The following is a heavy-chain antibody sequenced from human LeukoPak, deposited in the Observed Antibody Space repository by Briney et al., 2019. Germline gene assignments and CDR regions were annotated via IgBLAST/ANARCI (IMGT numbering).Heavy chain of an antibody. CDR3: ARQYRDREFDY. D-gene: IGHD2/OR15-2a*01. CDR2: IIPIFGTA. CDR1: GGTFSSYA. J-gene: IGHJ4*02. V-gene: IGHV1-69*05. Sequence: ASVKVSCKASGGTFSSYAISWVRQAPGQGLEWMGGIIPIFGTANYAQKFQGRVTITTDESTSTAYIELSSLRSEDTAVYYCARQYRDREFDYWGQGTLVTVSS.